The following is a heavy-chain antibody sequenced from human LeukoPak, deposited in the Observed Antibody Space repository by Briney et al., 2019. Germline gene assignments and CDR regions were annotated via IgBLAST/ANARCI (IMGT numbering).Heavy chain of an antibody. V-gene: IGHV3-23*01. CDR3: AAAVNTGRAEHY. CDR2: VSGSGGST. Sequence: GGSLRLSCAASGFTFSSHAMSWVRQAPGKGLEWGSAVSGSGGSTKYADSVKGRFTISRDNSKNTLFLHINSLSAEDTAVYYCAAAVNTGRAEHYWGQGTLVTVSS. J-gene: IGHJ4*02. CDR1: GFTFSSHA. D-gene: IGHD4-17*01.